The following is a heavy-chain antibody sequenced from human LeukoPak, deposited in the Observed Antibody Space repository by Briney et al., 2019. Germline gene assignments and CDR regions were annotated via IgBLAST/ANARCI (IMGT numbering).Heavy chain of an antibody. J-gene: IGHJ4*02. Sequence: PGRSLRLSCAAFGFTFSSYAMHWVRQAPGKGLEWVAVISYDGSNKYYADSVKGRFTISRDNSKNALYLQMNSLRAEDTAVYYCAREAVLGAGPFDYWGQGTLVTVSS. CDR1: GFTFSSYA. D-gene: IGHD1-1*01. CDR2: ISYDGSNK. CDR3: AREAVLGAGPFDY. V-gene: IGHV3-30-3*01.